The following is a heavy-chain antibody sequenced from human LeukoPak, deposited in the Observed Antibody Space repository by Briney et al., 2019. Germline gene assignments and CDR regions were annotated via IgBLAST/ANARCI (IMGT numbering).Heavy chain of an antibody. CDR2: FSVSDQTT. CDR3: ARDLSWGSYTS. J-gene: IGHJ4*02. D-gene: IGHD3-16*01. Sequence: GGSLRLSCAASGFTFSSYAMSWVRQALGKGLEWVSGFSVSDQTTYYADSVKGRFTISRDNSKNTLYLHMNSLSAEDTAVYYCARDLSWGSYTSWGQGTLVTVSS. CDR1: GFTFSSYA. V-gene: IGHV3-23*01.